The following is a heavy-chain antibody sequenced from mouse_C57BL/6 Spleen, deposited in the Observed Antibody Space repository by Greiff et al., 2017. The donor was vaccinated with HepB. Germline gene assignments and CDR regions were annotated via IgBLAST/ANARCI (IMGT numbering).Heavy chain of an antibody. J-gene: IGHJ2*01. D-gene: IGHD2-1*01. CDR1: GFTFSSYA. CDR3: TKIYYGNFYFDY. Sequence: DVHLVESGEGLVKPGGSLKLSCAASGFTFSSYAMSWVRQTPEKRLEWVAYISSGGDYIYYADTVKGRFTISRDNARNTLYLQMSSLKSEDTAMYYCTKIYYGNFYFDYWGQGTTLTVSS. CDR2: ISSGGDYI. V-gene: IGHV5-9-1*02.